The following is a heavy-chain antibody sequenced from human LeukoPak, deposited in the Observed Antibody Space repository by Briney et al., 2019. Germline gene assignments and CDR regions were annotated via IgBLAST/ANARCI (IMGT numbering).Heavy chain of an antibody. CDR2: IYYSGST. CDR3: ARVGSMVVAATLYLFDP. D-gene: IGHD2-15*01. Sequence: PSETQSLTCTVSGGSISSGSYYWGWIRQPPGKGLQWIGSIYYSGSTYYNPSLKSRVTISVDTSKNQFSLKLSSVTAADTAVYHCARVGSMVVAATLYLFDPWGQGTLVSVSS. J-gene: IGHJ5*02. V-gene: IGHV4-39*07. CDR1: GGSISSGSYY.